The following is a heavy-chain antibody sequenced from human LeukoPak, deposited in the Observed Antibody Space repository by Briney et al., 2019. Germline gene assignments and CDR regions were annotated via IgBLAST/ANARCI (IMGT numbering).Heavy chain of an antibody. CDR2: IGYTSTPI. CDR1: GFTFNVYS. V-gene: IGHV3-48*02. D-gene: IGHD3-22*01. Sequence: GGSLRLSCAASGFTFNVYSMVWVRQAPGKGLEWLSYIGYTSTPIYYADSVKGRFTVSRDNAKNSLYLQMSSLKDEDTAVYYCAREFHYYDTSGYYYLDYWGQGTLVTVSS. J-gene: IGHJ4*02. CDR3: AREFHYYDTSGYYYLDY.